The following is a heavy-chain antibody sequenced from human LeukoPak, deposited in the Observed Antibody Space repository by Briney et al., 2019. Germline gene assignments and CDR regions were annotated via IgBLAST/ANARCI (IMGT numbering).Heavy chain of an antibody. Sequence: GSLRLSCAASGFTFSSYWMNWDRQAPGKGLVWVSRIASDGSSTTYADSVKGRFSISRDNAKNTLYLQMNSLRVEDTAVYYCARGRPHGNDYWGQGTLVTVSS. CDR1: GFTFSSYW. J-gene: IGHJ4*02. D-gene: IGHD4-23*01. CDR2: IASDGSST. CDR3: ARGRPHGNDY. V-gene: IGHV3-74*01.